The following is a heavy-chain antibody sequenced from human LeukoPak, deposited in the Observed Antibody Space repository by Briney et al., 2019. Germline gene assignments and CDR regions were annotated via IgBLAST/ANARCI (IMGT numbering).Heavy chain of an antibody. CDR2: IIPILGIA. CDR1: GGTFSSYA. Sequence: SVKVSCKASGGTFSSYAISWVRQAPGQGLEWMGRIIPILGIANYAQKFQGRVTITADKSTSTAYMELSSLRSEDTAVYYCAGDRGYGDYWYFDLWGRGTLVTVSS. CDR3: AGDRGYGDYWYFDL. J-gene: IGHJ2*01. V-gene: IGHV1-69*04. D-gene: IGHD6-25*01.